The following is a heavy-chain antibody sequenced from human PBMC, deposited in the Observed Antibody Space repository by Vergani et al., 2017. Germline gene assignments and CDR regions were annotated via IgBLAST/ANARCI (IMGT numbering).Heavy chain of an antibody. CDR2: VNPEGTNT. D-gene: IGHD2-15*01. J-gene: IGHJ6*02. CDR3: ARDDIVVVVAATLTYYYYGMDV. CDR1: GFTFSRHW. Sequence: EVQLVESGGGLVQPGGSLRLSCAASGFTFSRHWMHWVRQAPGKGLVWVSRVNPEGTNTPYADSVKGRFTISRDNAKNSLYLQMNSLRAEDTAVYYCARDDIVVVVAATLTYYYYGMDVWGQGTTVTVSS. V-gene: IGHV3-74*01.